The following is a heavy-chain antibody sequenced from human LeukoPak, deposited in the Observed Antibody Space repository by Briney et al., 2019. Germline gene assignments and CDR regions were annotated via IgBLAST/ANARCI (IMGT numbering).Heavy chain of an antibody. V-gene: IGHV4-34*01. D-gene: IGHD6-13*01. Sequence: SETLSLTCAVYGGSFSGYYWSWIRQPPGKGLEWIGEINHGGSINYNPSLKSRVTISVDTSKNQFSLKLSSVTAADTAVYYCARGLPPAISSCCRWFDPWGQGTLVTVSS. CDR2: INHGGSI. CDR1: GGSFSGYY. CDR3: ARGLPPAISSCCRWFDP. J-gene: IGHJ5*02.